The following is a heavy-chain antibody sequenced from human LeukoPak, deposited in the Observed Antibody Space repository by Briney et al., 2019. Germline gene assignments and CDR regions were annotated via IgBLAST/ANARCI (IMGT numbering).Heavy chain of an antibody. CDR2: MNPNSGNT. Sequence: GASVKVSCKASGYTFTSYDINWVRQATGQGLEWMGWMNPNSGNTGYAQKFQGRVTMTRNTSISTAYMELSSLRSEDTAVYYCARGAPYGGKESEYFQHWGQGTLVTVSS. CDR1: GYTFTSYD. J-gene: IGHJ1*01. CDR3: ARGAPYGGKESEYFQH. D-gene: IGHD4-23*01. V-gene: IGHV1-8*01.